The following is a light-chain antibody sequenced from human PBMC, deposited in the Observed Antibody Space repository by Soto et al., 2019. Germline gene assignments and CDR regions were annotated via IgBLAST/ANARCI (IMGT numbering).Light chain of an antibody. CDR1: QGINNE. J-gene: IGKJ1*01. Sequence: AIQMTQSPSSLSASVGDRVTMTCRASQGINNELAWYQQKPGKAPKLLIYAASNLHRGVPSRSSGSGSGTDLALTISSLQPEDFATYFCLHDYNYPRTFGQGTKVE. CDR3: LHDYNYPRT. V-gene: IGKV1-6*01. CDR2: AAS.